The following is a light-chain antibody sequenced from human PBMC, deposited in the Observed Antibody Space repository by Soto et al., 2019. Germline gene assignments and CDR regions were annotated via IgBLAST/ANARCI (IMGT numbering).Light chain of an antibody. CDR1: SSDVGAYNY. Sequence: QSALTQPASVSGSHGQSITISCTGSSSDVGAYNYVSWFQQHPGKAPKFMIYEVSNRPSGVSKRFSGSKSGNTASLTVSGLQAEDEADYYCNSYTTSNTYVFGTGTKLTVL. CDR2: EVS. CDR3: NSYTTSNTYV. V-gene: IGLV2-14*01. J-gene: IGLJ1*01.